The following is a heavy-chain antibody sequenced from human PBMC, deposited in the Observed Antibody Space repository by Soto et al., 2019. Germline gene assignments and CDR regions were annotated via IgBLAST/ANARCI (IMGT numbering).Heavy chain of an antibody. Sequence: SETLSLTCTASGDSISDHYWSWIRQPPGKGLEWIGYVYSRGSTNYNPSLKSRVTISVDTSKNQFSLKLTSVTAADTAVYYCATRPKSQHWRPYFDDWGPGRLVTVSS. CDR2: VYSRGST. V-gene: IGHV4-59*08. D-gene: IGHD1-1*01. CDR3: ATRPKSQHWRPYFDD. J-gene: IGHJ4*02. CDR1: GDSISDHY.